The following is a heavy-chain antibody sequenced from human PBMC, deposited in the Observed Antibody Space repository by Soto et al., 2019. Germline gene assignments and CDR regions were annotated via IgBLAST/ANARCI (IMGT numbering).Heavy chain of an antibody. CDR1: GFTFSSYG. J-gene: IGHJ5*02. D-gene: IGHD3-10*01. CDR3: AKDGSGSGFDP. Sequence: QVQLVESGGGVVQPGRSLRLSCAASGFTFSSYGMHWVRQAPGKGLEWVAVISYDGSYKNYADSVKGRFTISRDNSKNTLYLQMNSLRAEDTAVYYCAKDGSGSGFDPWGQGTLVTVSS. V-gene: IGHV3-30*18. CDR2: ISYDGSYK.